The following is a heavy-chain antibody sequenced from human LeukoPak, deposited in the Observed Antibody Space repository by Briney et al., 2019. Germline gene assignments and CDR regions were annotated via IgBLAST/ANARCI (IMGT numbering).Heavy chain of an antibody. Sequence: GGSLRLTCAASGFTPSTYNTHWVRQAPGKGLEWVSSITSSSTYYADSVKGRFTISRDNAKNSLYLQMNSLRAENTAVYYCARERVTTTAFDIWGQGTMVTVSS. V-gene: IGHV3-21*01. D-gene: IGHD5-12*01. CDR1: GFTPSTYN. CDR2: ITSSSTY. J-gene: IGHJ3*02. CDR3: ARERVTTTAFDI.